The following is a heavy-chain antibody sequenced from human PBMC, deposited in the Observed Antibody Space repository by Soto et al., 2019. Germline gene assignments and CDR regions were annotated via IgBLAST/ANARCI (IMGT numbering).Heavy chain of an antibody. CDR3: ARDTYSSGWYDS. CDR2: ISGSGGST. Sequence: GGSLRLSCAASGFTFSSYAMSWVRQAPGKGLEWVSAISGSGGSTYYADSVKGRFTISRDNSKNTLYLQMNSLRAEDTAVYYCARDTYSSGWYDSWGQGTLVTVSS. V-gene: IGHV3-23*01. J-gene: IGHJ5*01. CDR1: GFTFSSYA. D-gene: IGHD6-19*01.